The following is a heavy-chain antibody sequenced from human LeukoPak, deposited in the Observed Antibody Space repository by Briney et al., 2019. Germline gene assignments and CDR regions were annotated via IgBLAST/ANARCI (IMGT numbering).Heavy chain of an antibody. Sequence: GGSLRLSCAASGFTFSSYSMHWVRQAPGKGLEWVAVIWYDGSNKYYADSVKGRFTISRDNSKNTLYLQMNSLRAEDTAVYYCARDDDYYGSGSYSHFDYWGQGTLVTVSS. CDR2: IWYDGSNK. CDR1: GFTFSSYS. V-gene: IGHV3-33*01. CDR3: ARDDDYYGSGSYSHFDY. D-gene: IGHD3-10*01. J-gene: IGHJ4*02.